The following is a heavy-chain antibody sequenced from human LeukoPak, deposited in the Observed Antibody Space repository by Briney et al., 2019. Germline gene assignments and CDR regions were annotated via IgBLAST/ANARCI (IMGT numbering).Heavy chain of an antibody. J-gene: IGHJ4*02. CDR3: ARGFDFWSGKEL. Sequence: PSETLSLTCTVSGGSISSYYWSWIRQPPGKGLEWIGYIYYSWSTNYNPSLKSRVTISVDTSKNQFSLKLSSVTAADKAVYYCARGFDFWSGKELWGQGTLVTVSS. CDR2: IYYSWST. V-gene: IGHV4-59*01. D-gene: IGHD3-3*01. CDR1: GGSISSYY.